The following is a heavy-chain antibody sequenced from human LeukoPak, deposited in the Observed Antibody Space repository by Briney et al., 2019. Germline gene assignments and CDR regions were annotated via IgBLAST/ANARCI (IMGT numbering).Heavy chain of an antibody. CDR1: GGSISSGGYY. D-gene: IGHD2-15*01. J-gene: IGHJ3*02. V-gene: IGHV4-31*03. Sequence: PSEALSLTCTVSGGSISSGGYYWSWIRQHPGKGLEWIGYIYYSGSTYYNPSLKSRVTISVDTSKNQFSLKLSSVTAADTAVYYCARALLVERGAFDIWGQGTMVTVSS. CDR2: IYYSGST. CDR3: ARALLVERGAFDI.